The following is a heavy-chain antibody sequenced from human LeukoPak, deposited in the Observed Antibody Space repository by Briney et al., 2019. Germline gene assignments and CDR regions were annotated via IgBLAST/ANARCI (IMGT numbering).Heavy chain of an antibody. Sequence: PGGSLRLSCAASGFTFSSYWMSWVRQAPGKGLGWVANIKQDGSEKYYVDSVKGRFTISRDNAKNSLYLQMNSLRAEDTAVYYCARVRDGYNSDFDYWGQGTLVTVSS. J-gene: IGHJ4*02. CDR2: IKQDGSEK. CDR3: ARVRDGYNSDFDY. D-gene: IGHD5-24*01. CDR1: GFTFSSYW. V-gene: IGHV3-7*01.